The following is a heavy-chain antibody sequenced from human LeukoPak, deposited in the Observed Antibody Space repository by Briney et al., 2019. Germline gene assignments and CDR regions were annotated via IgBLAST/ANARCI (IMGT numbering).Heavy chain of an antibody. CDR2: IYYSGST. CDR3: ARDWNREPNWFDP. Sequence: SETLSLTCSVSGGSISSYYWSWIRQSPGKGLEWIGYIYYSGSTTYNPSLKSRVTISVDTSKNQFSLKLSSVTAADTAVYYCARDWNREPNWFDPWGQGTLVTVSS. J-gene: IGHJ5*02. D-gene: IGHD1-1*01. CDR1: GGSISSYY. V-gene: IGHV4-59*12.